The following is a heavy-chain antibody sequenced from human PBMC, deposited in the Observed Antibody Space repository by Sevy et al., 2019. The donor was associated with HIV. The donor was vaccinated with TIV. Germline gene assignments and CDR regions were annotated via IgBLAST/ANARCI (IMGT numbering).Heavy chain of an antibody. CDR2: IHSDGKT. Sequence: GGSLRLSCAASGFTVSRNYMSWVRQAPGKGLEWVSVIHSDGKTFYGDSVQDRFTISRDNSKNTLYLQMNSLRAEDTAVYYCAGWSSAWTLFDYWGQGTLVTVSS. CDR1: GFTVSRNY. D-gene: IGHD6-19*01. V-gene: IGHV3-66*01. J-gene: IGHJ4*02. CDR3: AGWSSAWTLFDY.